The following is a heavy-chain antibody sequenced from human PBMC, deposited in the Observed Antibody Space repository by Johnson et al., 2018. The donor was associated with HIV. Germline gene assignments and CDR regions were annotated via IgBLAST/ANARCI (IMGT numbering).Heavy chain of an antibody. CDR3: ARDGGIGSTREDAFDI. Sequence: QVLLVESGGGVVQPGRSLRLSCAASGFTFSSYAMHWVRQAPGKGLAWVAVISYDGSNKYYADSVKGRFTISRDTSKNTLYLKMNSLRVEDTAVYYCARDGGIGSTREDAFDIWGQGTMVIVSS. D-gene: IGHD2-2*01. J-gene: IGHJ3*02. V-gene: IGHV3-30-3*01. CDR2: ISYDGSNK. CDR1: GFTFSSYA.